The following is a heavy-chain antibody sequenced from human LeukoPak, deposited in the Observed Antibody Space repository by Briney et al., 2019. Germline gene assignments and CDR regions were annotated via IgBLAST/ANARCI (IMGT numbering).Heavy chain of an antibody. V-gene: IGHV1-69*05. J-gene: IGHJ6*03. CDR3: ARAPKNYDILTGYYYYYMDV. D-gene: IGHD3-9*01. Sequence: SVKVSCKASGGTFSSYAISWVRQAPGQGLEWMGGIIPIFGTANYAQKFQGRVTITTDESTSTAYMELSSLRSEDTAVYYCARAPKNYDILTGYYYYYMDVWGKGTTVAVSS. CDR2: IIPIFGTA. CDR1: GGTFSSYA.